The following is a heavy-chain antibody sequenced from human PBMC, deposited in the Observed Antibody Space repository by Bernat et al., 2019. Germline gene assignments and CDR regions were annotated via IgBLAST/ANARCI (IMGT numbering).Heavy chain of an antibody. CDR1: GFNFSSYA. CDR2: ISGSGGST. Sequence: EVQLLESGGGLVQPGGSLRLSCAASGFNFSSYAMSWVRQAPGKWLEWVSSISGSGGSTYYADSVKGRFTISRDNSKNTLYLQMNSLRAEDTAVYYCAKAYSSSWYEFFQHWGQGTLVTVSS. D-gene: IGHD6-13*01. CDR3: AKAYSSSWYEFFQH. J-gene: IGHJ1*01. V-gene: IGHV3-23*01.